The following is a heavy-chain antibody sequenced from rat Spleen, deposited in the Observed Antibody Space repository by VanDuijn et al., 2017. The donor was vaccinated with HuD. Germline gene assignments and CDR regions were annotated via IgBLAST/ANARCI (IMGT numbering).Heavy chain of an antibody. CDR1: GFTFSNYG. Sequence: EVQLVESGGGLVQPGRSMRLSCEASGFTFSNYGMAWVRQAPTKNLEWVASISYDGGNTYYRDSVKGRLTISRDNAKSTLYLQMESLRSEDTATYYCTREGYGSFLDYWGQGVMVTVSS. V-gene: IGHV5-25*01. J-gene: IGHJ2*01. CDR3: TREGYGSFLDY. D-gene: IGHD1-7*01. CDR2: ISYDGGNT.